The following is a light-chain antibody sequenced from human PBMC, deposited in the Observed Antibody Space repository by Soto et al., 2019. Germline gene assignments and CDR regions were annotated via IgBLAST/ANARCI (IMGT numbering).Light chain of an antibody. CDR1: QSVSST. Sequence: EIVMTQSPATLSVSPGERAPLSCRASQSVSSTLAWYQQKPGQPPRLLIYGASTRATGIPARFSGSGSGTEFTLTISSLQSEDFAVYYCQQYNNWPPYTFGQGTKLEIK. J-gene: IGKJ2*01. V-gene: IGKV3-15*01. CDR3: QQYNNWPPYT. CDR2: GAS.